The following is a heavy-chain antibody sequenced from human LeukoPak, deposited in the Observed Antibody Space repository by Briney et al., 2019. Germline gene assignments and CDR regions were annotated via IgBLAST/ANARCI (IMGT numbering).Heavy chain of an antibody. V-gene: IGHV4-31*03. CDR2: IYHSGST. CDR1: GGSISSGGYY. CDR3: ARHMTTVTAIPLHYGMDV. J-gene: IGHJ6*02. Sequence: SETLSLTCTVSGGSISSGGYYWSWIRQHPGKGLEWIVYIYHSGSTYYNPSLKSRVTISVDTSKNEFSLELSSVTAADTAVYYCARHMTTVTAIPLHYGMDVWGQGTAVTVSS. D-gene: IGHD4-11*01.